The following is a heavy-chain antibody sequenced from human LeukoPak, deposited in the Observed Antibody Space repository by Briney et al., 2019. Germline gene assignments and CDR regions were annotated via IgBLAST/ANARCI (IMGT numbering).Heavy chain of an antibody. CDR1: GFTFSSYE. CDR2: ISSSGSTI. V-gene: IGHV3-48*03. D-gene: IGHD5-18*01. CDR3: ARGSGYSYGYGSELGY. J-gene: IGHJ4*02. Sequence: GGSLRLSCAASGFTFSSYEMNWVRQAPGKGLEWVSYISSSGSTIYYADSVKGRFTISRDNAKNSLYLQMNSLGAEDTAVYYCARGSGYSYGYGSELGYWGQGTLVTVSS.